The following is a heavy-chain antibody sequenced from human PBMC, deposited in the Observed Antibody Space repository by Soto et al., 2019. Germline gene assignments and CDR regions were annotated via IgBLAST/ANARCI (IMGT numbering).Heavy chain of an antibody. CDR2: IYPGDSDT. Sequence: EVQLVQSGVEVKKPGESLKISCKTSGYTFTSYWVAWVRQVPGKGLEWMGIIYPGDSDTRYSPSFHGQVTISADKSISTAYLQWGSLKASDTAVYYCARRGPSYNYYYHALDVWGQGTTVTVSS. CDR1: GYTFTSYW. D-gene: IGHD2-21*01. V-gene: IGHV5-51*01. J-gene: IGHJ6*02. CDR3: ARRGPSYNYYYHALDV.